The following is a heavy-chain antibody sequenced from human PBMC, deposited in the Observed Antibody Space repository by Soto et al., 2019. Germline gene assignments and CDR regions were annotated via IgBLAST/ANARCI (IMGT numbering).Heavy chain of an antibody. Sequence: ASVKVSCKASGYTFTSYGIHWVRQAPGQRLEWMGWINAANGDTKYSPKFQGRVTITRHTSASTAYMELSSLRSEDTAVYYCVRRHVSATGIDWFDPWGQGTLVTAPQ. CDR1: GYTFTSYG. CDR2: INAANGDT. CDR3: VRRHVSATGIDWFDP. D-gene: IGHD6-13*01. J-gene: IGHJ5*02. V-gene: IGHV1-3*01.